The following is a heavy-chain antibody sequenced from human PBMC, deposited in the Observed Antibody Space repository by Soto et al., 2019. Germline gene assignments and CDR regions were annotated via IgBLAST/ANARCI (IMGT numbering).Heavy chain of an antibody. V-gene: IGHV3-23*01. CDR1: GFTSSLYA. D-gene: IGHD2-21*01. J-gene: IGHJ4*02. CDR2: ISGSDGRT. CDR3: AKGPPSTVWSYFDH. Sequence: LRLSCAASGFTSSLYAMNWVRQAPGKGLEWVSCISGSDGRTYDADSVKGRFTISRDNSKNTLFLQMNSLGAEDTALYYCAKGPPSTVWSYFDHWGLGTLVTVSS.